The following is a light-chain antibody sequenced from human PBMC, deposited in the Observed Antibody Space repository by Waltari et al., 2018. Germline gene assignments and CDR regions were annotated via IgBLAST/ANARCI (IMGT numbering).Light chain of an antibody. V-gene: IGLV3-27*01. CDR3: HAAADNNWF. J-gene: IGLJ2*01. Sequence: YDLAQPFSVSVSPGQTATITCSGDVLAETYVRWFQQRPGQAPTLILYKDTERPSGIPGRFSGSSSGSTVTLTIRGALLEDEADYHCHAAADNNWFFGGGTKLTVL. CDR1: VLAETY. CDR2: KDT.